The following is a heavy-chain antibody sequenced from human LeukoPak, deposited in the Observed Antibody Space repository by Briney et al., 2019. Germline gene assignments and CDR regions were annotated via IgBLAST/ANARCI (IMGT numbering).Heavy chain of an antibody. CDR1: GGTFSSYA. Sequence: GASVKVSCKASGGTFSSYAISWVRQAPGQGLEWMGGIIPIYGTTNYAQKFQGRVTITADESTSTAYMELSSLRSEDTAVYYCAFHPSGNLGYCSSTNCYVLDYWGQGTLVIVSS. J-gene: IGHJ4*02. D-gene: IGHD2-2*01. CDR2: IIPIYGTT. CDR3: AFHPSGNLGYCSSTNCYVLDY. V-gene: IGHV1-69*13.